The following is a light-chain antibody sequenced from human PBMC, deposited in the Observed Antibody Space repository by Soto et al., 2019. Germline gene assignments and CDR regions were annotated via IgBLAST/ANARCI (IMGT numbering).Light chain of an antibody. Sequence: EIVLTQSPATLSLSPGERATLSCRASQSVSSYLAWYQQKPGQAPRLLIYDTSNGATGIPARFSGSGSETDFTLTISSLEPEDFAVYHCQQRREWPLTFGGGTKVDIK. J-gene: IGKJ4*01. CDR1: QSVSSY. CDR3: QQRREWPLT. V-gene: IGKV3-11*01. CDR2: DTS.